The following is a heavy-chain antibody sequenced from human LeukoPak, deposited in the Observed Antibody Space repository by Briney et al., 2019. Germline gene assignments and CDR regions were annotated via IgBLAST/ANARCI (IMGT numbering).Heavy chain of an antibody. CDR1: GFPFSSHA. D-gene: IGHD2-15*01. V-gene: IGHV3-23*01. Sequence: PGGSLRLSCAASGFPFSSHAMSWVRQPPGKGLEWVAAISNGKTYYADSVRGRFAISRDDSTNTVYLYMNSLRDEDTALYHCVREAGYCAPVCVKTNWFDPWGQGTLVTVSS. CDR2: ISNGKT. J-gene: IGHJ5*02. CDR3: VREAGYCAPVCVKTNWFDP.